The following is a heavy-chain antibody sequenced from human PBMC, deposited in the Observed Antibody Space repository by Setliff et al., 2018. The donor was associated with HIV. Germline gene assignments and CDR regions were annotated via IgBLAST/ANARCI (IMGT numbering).Heavy chain of an antibody. D-gene: IGHD4-17*01. V-gene: IGHV3-53*01. CDR3: ARGRRYFGDYYY. CDR1: GFTFSSYE. Sequence: GGSLRLSCAASGFTFSSYEMDWFRQAPGKGLEWVSVIYRDGATYYADFVKGRFTISRDIAKNTIYLQMNSLTSEDTAFYYCARGRRYFGDYYYWGQGTLVTVSS. CDR2: IYRDGAT. J-gene: IGHJ4*02.